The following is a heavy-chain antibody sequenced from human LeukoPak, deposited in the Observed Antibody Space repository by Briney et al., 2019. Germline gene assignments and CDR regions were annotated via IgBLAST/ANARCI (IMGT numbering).Heavy chain of an antibody. D-gene: IGHD6-25*01. CDR3: VRGEEAAMADY. J-gene: IGHJ4*02. CDR1: GFTFSSYS. V-gene: IGHV3-21*01. Sequence: GGTLRLSCAASGFTFSSYSMNWVRQAPGKGLEWVSSISTRNNYIYYADSVKGRFTISRVNAKNSLYLQMNSLRAEDTAVYYCVRGEEAAMADYWGQGSLVTVSS. CDR2: ISTRNNYI.